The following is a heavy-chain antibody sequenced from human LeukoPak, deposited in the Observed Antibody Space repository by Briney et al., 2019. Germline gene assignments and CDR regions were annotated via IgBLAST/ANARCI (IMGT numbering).Heavy chain of an antibody. CDR3: ARKRTTSHAFDI. Sequence: ASVKVSCKASGYTFTGYYMHWVRQAPGQGLEWMGWINPNSGGTNYAQKFQGRVTMTRDTSISTAYMELSRLRSDDTAVYYCARKRTTSHAFDIWGQGTMVTVSS. CDR2: INPNSGGT. CDR1: GYTFTGYY. D-gene: IGHD4-17*01. V-gene: IGHV1-2*02. J-gene: IGHJ3*02.